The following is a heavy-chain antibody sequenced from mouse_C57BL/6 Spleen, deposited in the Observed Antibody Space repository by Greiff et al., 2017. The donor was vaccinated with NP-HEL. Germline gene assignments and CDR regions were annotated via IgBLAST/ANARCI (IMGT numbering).Heavy chain of an antibody. V-gene: IGHV14-3*01. Sequence: EVQLQQSVAELVRPGASVKLSCTASGFNIKNTYMHCVKQRPEQGLEWIGRIDPANGNTKYAPKFQGKATITADTSSNTAYLQLSSLTSENTDIYYCDKPLYYGNYGFAYWGQGTLVTVSA. CDR1: GFNIKNTY. J-gene: IGHJ3*01. D-gene: IGHD2-1*01. CDR2: IDPANGNT. CDR3: DKPLYYGNYGFAY.